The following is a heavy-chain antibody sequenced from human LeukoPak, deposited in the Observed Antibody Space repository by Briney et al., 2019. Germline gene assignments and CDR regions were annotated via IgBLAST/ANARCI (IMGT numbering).Heavy chain of an antibody. D-gene: IGHD2-15*01. Sequence: GASVKVSCKASGYTFTSYDINWVRQATGQGLEWMGWMNPNSGNTGYAQKFQGRVTMTRNTSISTAYMELSSLGSEDTAVYYCARDCSVGSCYRVFGYCGQGTLVTVSS. J-gene: IGHJ4*02. CDR2: MNPNSGNT. V-gene: IGHV1-8*01. CDR3: ARDCSVGSCYRVFGY. CDR1: GYTFTSYD.